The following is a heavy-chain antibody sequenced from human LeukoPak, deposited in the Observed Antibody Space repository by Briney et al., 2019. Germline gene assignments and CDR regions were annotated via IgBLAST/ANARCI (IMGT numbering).Heavy chain of an antibody. J-gene: IGHJ4*02. CDR3: ARDRGGSYSAIDY. CDR2: LHSGGDT. V-gene: IGHV3-53*01. CDR1: GFNVRSNY. Sequence: GGSLRLSCAVSGFNVRSNYMTWVRQAPGKGLEWVSVLHSGGDTYYADSVRGRFTFSRDNAKNSLYLQMNSLRAEDTAVYYCARDRGGSYSAIDYWGQGTLVTVSS. D-gene: IGHD1-26*01.